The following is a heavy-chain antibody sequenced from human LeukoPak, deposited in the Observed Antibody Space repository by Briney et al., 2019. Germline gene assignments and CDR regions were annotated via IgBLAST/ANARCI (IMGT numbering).Heavy chain of an antibody. CDR2: IIPIFGTA. V-gene: IGHV1-69*13. Sequence: SVKVSCKASGYTFTSYYMHWVRQAPGQGLEWMGGIIPIFGTANYAQKFQGRVTITADESTSTAYMELSSLRSEDTAVYYCAPIVGAIRTGVGWGQGTLVTVSS. CDR1: GYTFTSYY. D-gene: IGHD1-26*01. CDR3: APIVGAIRTGVG. J-gene: IGHJ4*02.